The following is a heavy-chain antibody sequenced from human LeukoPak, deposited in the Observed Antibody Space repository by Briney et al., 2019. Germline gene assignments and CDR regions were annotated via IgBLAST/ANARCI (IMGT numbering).Heavy chain of an antibody. J-gene: IGHJ5*02. CDR2: IKADGGEK. CDR3: AKDHYATDTVLNWFDP. CDR1: GFTFSTYW. D-gene: IGHD2-15*01. V-gene: IGHV3-7*03. Sequence: RSGGSLRLSCAASGFTFSTYWMNWFRQTPGKGLEWVAKIKADGGEKDHVASVKGRFTISRDNSKNTLYLQMNSLRAEDTAVYYCAKDHYATDTVLNWFDPWGQGTPVTVSS.